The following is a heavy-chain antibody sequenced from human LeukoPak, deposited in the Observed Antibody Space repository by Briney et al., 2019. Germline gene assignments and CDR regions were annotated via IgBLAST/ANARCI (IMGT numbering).Heavy chain of an antibody. J-gene: IGHJ4*02. D-gene: IGHD2-2*01. CDR2: LSASGRST. CDR1: GFTFNNYA. CDR3: SKEGGGISAAHPSDH. V-gene: IGHV3-23*01. Sequence: GGSLRLSCTASGFTFNNYAMSWVRQAPGKGLKWVSALSASGRSTYYADSVEGRFTISRDNSKNTLYLDMNSLRAEDTAVYYCSKEGGGISAAHPSDHWGQGTLVTVSS.